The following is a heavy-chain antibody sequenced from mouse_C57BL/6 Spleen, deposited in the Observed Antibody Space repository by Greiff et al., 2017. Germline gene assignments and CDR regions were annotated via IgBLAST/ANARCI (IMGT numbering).Heavy chain of an antibody. D-gene: IGHD2-4*01. CDR1: GYTFTEYT. CDR3: ARHEDKAYDYGGYFDY. Sequence: QVQLQQSGAELVKPGASVKLSCKASGYTFTEYTIHWVKQRSGQGLEWIGWFYPGSGSIKYNEKFKDKATLTADKSSSTVYMELSRLTSEDSAVYFCARHEDKAYDYGGYFDYWGQGTTLTVSS. V-gene: IGHV1-62-2*01. J-gene: IGHJ2*01. CDR2: FYPGSGSI.